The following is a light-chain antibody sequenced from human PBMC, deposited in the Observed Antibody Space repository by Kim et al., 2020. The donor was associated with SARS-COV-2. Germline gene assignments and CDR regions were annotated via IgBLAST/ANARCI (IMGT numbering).Light chain of an antibody. CDR1: SGNSSYA. J-gene: IGLJ3*02. V-gene: IGLV4-69*01. CDR2: LNSDGSH. Sequence: AAVKLTCTLSSGNSSYAIARHQQQPEKGLRYLMKLNSDGSHSKGDGIPDRFSGSSSGAERYLTISSLQSEDEADYYCQTWGTGIRVFGGGTQLTVL. CDR3: QTWGTGIRV.